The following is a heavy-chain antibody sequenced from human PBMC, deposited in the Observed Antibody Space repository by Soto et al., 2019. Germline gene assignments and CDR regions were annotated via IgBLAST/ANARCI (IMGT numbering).Heavy chain of an antibody. Sequence: QVQLVESGGGVVQPGRSLRLSCTASGYTFNSHSIHWVRQAPGKGLEWVAVISGDGNTKFYGDSVKGRFTISRDNSKNTLYLYMNSLGAEDTAVYYCATEMITSITLFDYWGLGTLVTVSS. V-gene: IGHV3-30-3*01. CDR2: ISGDGNTK. D-gene: IGHD3-16*01. J-gene: IGHJ4*02. CDR3: ATEMITSITLFDY. CDR1: GYTFNSHS.